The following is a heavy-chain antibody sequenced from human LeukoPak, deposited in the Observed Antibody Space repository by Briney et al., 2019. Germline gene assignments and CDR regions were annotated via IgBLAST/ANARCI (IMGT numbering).Heavy chain of an antibody. V-gene: IGHV4-4*09. CDR3: ARLAAAGDYYYYYYMDV. D-gene: IGHD6-13*01. Sequence: SETLSLTCTVSGGSISSHYWSWIRQPPGKGLERIGYIYTSGSTNYNPSLKSRVTISVDTSKNQFSLKLSSVTAADTAVYYCARLAAAGDYYYYYYMDVWGKGATVTVSS. CDR1: GGSISSHY. CDR2: IYTSGST. J-gene: IGHJ6*03.